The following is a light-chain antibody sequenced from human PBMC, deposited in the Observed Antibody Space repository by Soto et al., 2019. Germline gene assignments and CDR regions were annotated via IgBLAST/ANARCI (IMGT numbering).Light chain of an antibody. CDR3: QHYGSSPIT. CDR2: GAS. Sequence: EIVLTQSPATLSLSRGDRATLSCRASQSVNTYYLAWYQQKSGQAHSLLIYGASIRATGIPARFSGSGSGADFTLTISRLEPEDFAAYFCQHYGSSPITFGQGTRLEIK. V-gene: IGKV3-20*01. J-gene: IGKJ5*01. CDR1: QSVNTYY.